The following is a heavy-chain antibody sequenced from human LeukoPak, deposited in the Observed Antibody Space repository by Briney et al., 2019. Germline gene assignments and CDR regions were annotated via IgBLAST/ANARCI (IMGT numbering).Heavy chain of an antibody. CDR3: ARAFSRFDY. Sequence: GGSLRLSCAASGFSFNGYSMNWGRQAPGKGLEWVSFIGSSSLYNYSADSVKGRFTISRDHAKHSLYLQMNRLRAEDTGVYYCARAFSRFDYWGRGTAVTVSS. D-gene: IGHD2/OR15-2a*01. V-gene: IGHV3-21*01. CDR1: GFSFNGYS. CDR2: IGSSSLYN. J-gene: IGHJ4*02.